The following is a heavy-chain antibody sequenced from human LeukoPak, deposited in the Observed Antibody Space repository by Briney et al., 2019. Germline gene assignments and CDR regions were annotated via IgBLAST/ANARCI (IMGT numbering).Heavy chain of an antibody. CDR1: GYTFTSYG. V-gene: IGHV1-18*04. CDR3: ARDTPKRGSVSHLGTEL. Sequence: GASVKVSCKASGYTFTSYGISWVRQAPGQGLEWMGWISAYNGNTNYAQKLQGRVTMTTDTSTSTAYMELRSLRSDDTAVYYCARDTPKRGSVSHLGTELWGQASLVTVCS. J-gene: IGHJ4*02. D-gene: IGHD3-10*01. CDR2: ISAYNGNT.